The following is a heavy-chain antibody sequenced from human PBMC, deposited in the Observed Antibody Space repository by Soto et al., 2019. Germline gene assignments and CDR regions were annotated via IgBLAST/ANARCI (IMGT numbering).Heavy chain of an antibody. CDR1: GFTFSSYA. J-gene: IGHJ4*02. CDR2: ISGSGGST. V-gene: IGHV3-23*01. D-gene: IGHD2-2*01. Sequence: GGSLRLSCAASGFTFSSYAMSWVRQAPGKGLEGVSAISGSGGSTYYADSVKGRFTISRDNSKNTLYLQMNSLRAEDTAAYYCAKDPYQLLYFDYWGQGTLVTVSS. CDR3: AKDPYQLLYFDY.